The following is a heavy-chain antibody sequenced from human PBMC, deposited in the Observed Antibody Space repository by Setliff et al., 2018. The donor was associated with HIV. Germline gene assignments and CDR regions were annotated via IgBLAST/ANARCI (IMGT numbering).Heavy chain of an antibody. CDR2: IYYSGST. CDR3: ARLRGSYDFSNWFDP. J-gene: IGHJ5*02. CDR1: GAPIRSHY. D-gene: IGHD3-3*01. V-gene: IGHV4-59*11. Sequence: SETLSLTCKGSGAPIRSHYWSWIRQPPGKRLEWIGYIYYSGSTNYNPSLKSRVTISVDTAKNQFSLKLSSVTAADTAVYYCARLRGSYDFSNWFDPWGQGTQVTVSS.